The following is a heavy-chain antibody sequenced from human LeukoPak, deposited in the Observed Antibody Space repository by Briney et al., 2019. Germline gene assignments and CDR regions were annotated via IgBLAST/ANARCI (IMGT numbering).Heavy chain of an antibody. CDR2: ISSGGST. V-gene: IGHV4-39*01. J-gene: IGHJ4*02. CDR1: GGSISSSGYY. CDR3: ARAWYYYDSSGYRDY. Sequence: SETLSLTCTVSGGSISSSGYYWGWLRQPPGKGLEWIGSISSGGSTHYIPSLKSRVTISVDTSKNQFSLKLSSVTAADTAVYYCARAWYYYDSSGYRDYWGQGTLVTVSS. D-gene: IGHD3-22*01.